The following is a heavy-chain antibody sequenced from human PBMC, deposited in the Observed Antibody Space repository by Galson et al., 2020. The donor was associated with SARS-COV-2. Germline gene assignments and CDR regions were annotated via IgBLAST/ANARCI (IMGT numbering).Heavy chain of an antibody. Sequence: GGSLRLSCAASGFTFSSYAMSWVRQAPGKGLEWVSAISGSGGSTYYADSVKGRFTISRDNSKNTLYLQMNSLRAEDTAVYYCAKGTVYYYDSSGGAFDIWGQGTMVTVSS. CDR1: GFTFSSYA. J-gene: IGHJ3*02. CDR3: AKGTVYYYDSSGGAFDI. D-gene: IGHD3-22*01. V-gene: IGHV3-23*01. CDR2: ISGSGGST.